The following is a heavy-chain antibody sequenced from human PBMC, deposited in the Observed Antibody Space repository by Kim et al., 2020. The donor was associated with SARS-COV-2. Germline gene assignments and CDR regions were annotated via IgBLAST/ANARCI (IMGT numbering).Heavy chain of an antibody. J-gene: IGHJ4*02. CDR3: ARYSGYDSYFDY. CDR1: GFTFSSYA. CDR2: ISGSGGST. D-gene: IGHD5-12*01. V-gene: IGHV3-23*01. Sequence: GGSLRLSCAASGFTFSSYAMSWVRQAPGKGLEWVSAISGSGGSTYYADSVKGRFTISRDNSKNTLYLQMNSLRAEDTAVYYCARYSGYDSYFDYWGQGTLVTVSS.